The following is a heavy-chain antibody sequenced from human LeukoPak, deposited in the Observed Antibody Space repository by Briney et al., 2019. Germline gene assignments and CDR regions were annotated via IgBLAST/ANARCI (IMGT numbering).Heavy chain of an antibody. Sequence: PSETLSLTCTVSSGSISTSNYYWGWVRQPPGKALEWIGNIFYSGSTYYSPSLKSRVTISVDTSKNQFSLKLSSVTAADTAVYYCAREGSSWPSYYYYYMDVWGKGTTVTVSS. J-gene: IGHJ6*03. CDR2: IFYSGST. CDR3: AREGSSWPSYYYYYMDV. CDR1: SGSISTSNYY. V-gene: IGHV4-39*07. D-gene: IGHD6-13*01.